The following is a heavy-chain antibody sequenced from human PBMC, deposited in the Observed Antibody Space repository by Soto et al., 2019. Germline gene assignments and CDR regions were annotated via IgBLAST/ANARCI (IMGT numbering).Heavy chain of an antibody. Sequence: SLRLSCAASGFTFDDYALHWVRQAPKKGLEWVSGVSWNSDSIGYADSVKGRFTISRDNAKNSLYLQMNSLRSEDTALYYCAKDRVRGCSGGTCYSNAFDIWGQGTMVTVSS. CDR2: VSWNSDSI. V-gene: IGHV3-9*01. D-gene: IGHD2-15*01. J-gene: IGHJ3*02. CDR3: AKDRVRGCSGGTCYSNAFDI. CDR1: GFTFDDYA.